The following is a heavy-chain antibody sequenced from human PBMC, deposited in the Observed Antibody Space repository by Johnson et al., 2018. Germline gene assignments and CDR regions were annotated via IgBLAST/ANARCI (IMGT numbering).Heavy chain of an antibody. Sequence: QVQLVESGGGVVQXGRSLRLSCAASGFTFSSYGMHWVRQAPGKGLEWVAVIWYDGSNKYYADSVKGRFTISRDNSKNTLYLQMNSLRAEETAVYYCAREGEELERDYYYGMDVWGQGTTVTVSS. J-gene: IGHJ6*02. CDR3: AREGEELERDYYYGMDV. D-gene: IGHD1-1*01. V-gene: IGHV3-33*01. CDR1: GFTFSSYG. CDR2: IWYDGSNK.